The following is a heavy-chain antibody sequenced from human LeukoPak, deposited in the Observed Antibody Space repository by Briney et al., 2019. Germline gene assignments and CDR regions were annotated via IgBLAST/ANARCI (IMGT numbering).Heavy chain of an antibody. D-gene: IGHD5-12*01. CDR3: ARVLWSGHDNNWLDP. CDR1: GYTFTGYY. Sequence: GASVKVSCKASGYTFTGYYVHWVRQAPGQGLEWMGLINPKSGATNFAQRFQDRVTMTRDTSISTVYMDLSGLRSDDTAVYYCARVLWSGHDNNWLDPWGQGTLVTVSS. J-gene: IGHJ5*02. CDR2: INPKSGAT. V-gene: IGHV1-2*02.